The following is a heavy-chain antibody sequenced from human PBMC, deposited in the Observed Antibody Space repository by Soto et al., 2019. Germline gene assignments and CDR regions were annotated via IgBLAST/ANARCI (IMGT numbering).Heavy chain of an antibody. CDR1: GFSFRDYF. Sequence: PGGSLRLSCAASGFSFRDYFMSWIRQAPGKGLEWVSYIGPYGNSIYYADSVKGRFTISRDDATNSLHLHMNSLRTDDTAVYYCARDDHTYGVYWGQGTLVTVSS. D-gene: IGHD2-21*01. CDR3: ARDDHTYGVY. J-gene: IGHJ4*02. CDR2: IGPYGNSI. V-gene: IGHV3-11*01.